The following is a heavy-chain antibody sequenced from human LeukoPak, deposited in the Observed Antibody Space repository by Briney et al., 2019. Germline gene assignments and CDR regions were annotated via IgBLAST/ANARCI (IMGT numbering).Heavy chain of an antibody. Sequence: ASVKVSCKASGYTFTRYYMHWVRQAPGQGLEWMGWINPNSGGTNYAQKFQGRVTMTRDTSISTAYMELSRLRSDDTAVYYCARLGMGTTHAFDIWGQGTMVTVSS. D-gene: IGHD5-18*01. CDR2: INPNSGGT. V-gene: IGHV1-2*02. CDR1: GYTFTRYY. CDR3: ARLGMGTTHAFDI. J-gene: IGHJ3*02.